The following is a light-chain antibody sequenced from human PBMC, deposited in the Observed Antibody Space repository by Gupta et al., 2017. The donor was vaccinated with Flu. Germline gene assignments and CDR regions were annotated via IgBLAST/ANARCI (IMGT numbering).Light chain of an antibody. CDR1: SSNIGAGYD. J-gene: IGLJ1*01. CDR3: QSYDSSLSGYV. CDR2: GNS. Sequence: QSVLTQPPSVSGAPGPRVPIPCTGSSSNIGAGYDVHWYQQLPGTAPKLLIYGNSNRPSGVPDRFSGSKSGTSASLAITGLQAEDEADYYCQSYDSSLSGYVFGTGTKVTVL. V-gene: IGLV1-40*01.